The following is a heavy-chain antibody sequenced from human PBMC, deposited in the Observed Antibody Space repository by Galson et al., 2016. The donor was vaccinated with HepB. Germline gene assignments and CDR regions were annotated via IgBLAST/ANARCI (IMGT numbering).Heavy chain of an antibody. CDR1: GFSLSTSGVG. V-gene: IGHV2-5*02. J-gene: IGHJ4*02. Sequence: PALVKPTQTLTLTCTFSGFSLSTSGVGVGWIRQPPGKALEWLALIYWDDDKRYSPSLKSRLTITKDTSKNQVVLTMTNMDPVGTATYYCAHRLYGDYEFYYFDYGGQGTLVTVSS. CDR2: IYWDDDK. CDR3: AHRLYGDYEFYYFDY. D-gene: IGHD4-17*01.